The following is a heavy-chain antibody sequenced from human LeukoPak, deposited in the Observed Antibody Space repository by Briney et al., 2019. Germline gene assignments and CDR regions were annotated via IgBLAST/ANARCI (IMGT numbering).Heavy chain of an antibody. CDR1: GDSISSYY. Sequence: SETLSLTRTVSGDSISSYYWSWIRQPPGKGLEWIGYIYYSGSTNYNPSLKSRVTISVDTSKNQFSLKLSSVTAADTAVYYCARMSRDTAMVPHYFDYWGQGTLVTVSS. D-gene: IGHD5-18*01. V-gene: IGHV4-59*01. CDR3: ARMSRDTAMVPHYFDY. CDR2: IYYSGST. J-gene: IGHJ4*02.